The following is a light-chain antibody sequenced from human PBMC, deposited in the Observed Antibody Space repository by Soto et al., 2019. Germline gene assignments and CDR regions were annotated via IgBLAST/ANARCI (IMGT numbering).Light chain of an antibody. CDR2: AAS. J-gene: IGKJ3*01. CDR3: QQVNSYPFT. V-gene: IGKV1-9*01. CDR1: XXXXXX. Sequence: QSPSFLSAXVGDXLTXTCRAXXXXXXXXAWYQQKPGKVPKLLIYAASTLPGGVPSRFSGSGSGTEFTLTISSLQPEDFATYYCQQVNSYPFTFGPGTKVDIK.